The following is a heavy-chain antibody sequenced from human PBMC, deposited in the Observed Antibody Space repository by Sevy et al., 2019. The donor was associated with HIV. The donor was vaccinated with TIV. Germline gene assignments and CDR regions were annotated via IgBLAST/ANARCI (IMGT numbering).Heavy chain of an antibody. V-gene: IGHV3-33*06. Sequence: GGSLRLSCAATGFTFSNYAMHWVRQAPGKGMEWVAIIWSDGAYQYHGDSVKGRFTISRDNSKNTLYLQMNNVRVEDTAVYYCAKVDVVVPVADYGLDVWGQGTTVTVSS. J-gene: IGHJ6*02. CDR1: GFTFSNYA. CDR2: IWSDGAYQ. D-gene: IGHD2-2*01. CDR3: AKVDVVVPVADYGLDV.